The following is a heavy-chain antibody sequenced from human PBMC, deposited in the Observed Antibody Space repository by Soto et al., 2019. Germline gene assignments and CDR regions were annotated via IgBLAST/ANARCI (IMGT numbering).Heavy chain of an antibody. CDR2: IGTAGDT. CDR1: GFTFSSYD. D-gene: IGHD1-26*01. V-gene: IGHV3-13*01. J-gene: IGHJ6*02. CDR3: ARGVGATTYYYSDGMDV. Sequence: EVQLVESGGGLVQPGGSLRLSCAASGFTFSSYDMHWVRQATGKGLEWVSAIGTAGDTYYPGSVKGRFTISRENAKNSLYLQMNSLRAEDPAVYYCARGVGATTYYYSDGMDVWGQGTTVTVSS.